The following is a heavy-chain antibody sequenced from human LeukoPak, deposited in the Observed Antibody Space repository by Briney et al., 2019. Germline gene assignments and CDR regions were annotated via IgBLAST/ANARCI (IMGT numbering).Heavy chain of an antibody. V-gene: IGHV1-69*05. J-gene: IGHJ4*02. CDR2: IIPIFGTA. Sequence: EASVKVSCKASGGTFSSYAMSWVRQAPGQGLEWMGGIIPIFGTANYAQKFQGRVTITTDESTSTAYMELSSLRSEDTAVYYCVKEPGNISAGYWGQGTLVTVSS. CDR3: VKEPGNISAGY. D-gene: IGHD2/OR15-2a*01. CDR1: GGTFSSYA.